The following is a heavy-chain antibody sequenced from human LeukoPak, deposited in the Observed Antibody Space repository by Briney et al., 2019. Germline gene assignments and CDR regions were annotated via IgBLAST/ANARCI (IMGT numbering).Heavy chain of an antibody. J-gene: IGHJ4*02. CDR1: GFSFSSYA. V-gene: IGHV3-21*01. CDR3: ARVPHDIVVVVAATPDY. Sequence: GGSLRLSCAASGFSFSSYAMSWVRQAPGKGLEWVSSITSRSSYIYYADSVKGRFTISRDNAKNSLYLQMNSLRAEDTAVYYCARVPHDIVVVVAATPDYWGQGTRVTVSS. CDR2: ITSRSSYI. D-gene: IGHD2-15*01.